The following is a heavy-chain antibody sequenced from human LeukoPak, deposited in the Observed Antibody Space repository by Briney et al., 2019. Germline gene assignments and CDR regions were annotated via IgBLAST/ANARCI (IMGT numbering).Heavy chain of an antibody. CDR1: GFTSSDYY. J-gene: IGHJ6*02. CDR3: ARSNYYTVDV. Sequence: GGSLRLSCAASGFTSSDYYMTWIRQPPGKGPEWISYISSSGGTTTYVDSVKGRFTISRDNAKNSLYLQMNSLRADDAAVYYCARSNYYTVDVWGQGTAVTVSS. V-gene: IGHV3-11*01. CDR2: ISSSGGTT.